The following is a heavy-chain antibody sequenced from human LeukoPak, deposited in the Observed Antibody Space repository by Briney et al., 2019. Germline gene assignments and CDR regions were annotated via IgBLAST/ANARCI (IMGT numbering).Heavy chain of an antibody. Sequence: GGSLRLSCAASGFTFSSYAMSWVRQAPGKGLEWVANIKQDGSEKYYVDSVKGRFTISRDNAKNSLYLQMNSLRAEDTAVYYCARSADRYDFWSGYNGYYYYMDVWGKGTTVTVSS. V-gene: IGHV3-7*01. CDR1: GFTFSSYA. CDR2: IKQDGSEK. CDR3: ARSADRYDFWSGYNGYYYYMDV. D-gene: IGHD3-3*01. J-gene: IGHJ6*03.